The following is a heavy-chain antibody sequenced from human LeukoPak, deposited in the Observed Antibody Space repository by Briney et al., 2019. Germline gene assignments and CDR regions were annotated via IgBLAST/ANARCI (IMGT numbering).Heavy chain of an antibody. CDR3: ARGGRISHYAFDI. J-gene: IGHJ3*02. V-gene: IGHV1-69*05. CDR1: GGTFISYA. D-gene: IGHD2-15*01. Sequence: ASVKVSCKASGGTFISYAISWVRQAPGQGLEWMGGIIPIFGTANYAQKFQGRVTITTDESTSTAYMELSSLRSEDTAVYYCARGGRISHYAFDIWGQGTMVTVSS. CDR2: IIPIFGTA.